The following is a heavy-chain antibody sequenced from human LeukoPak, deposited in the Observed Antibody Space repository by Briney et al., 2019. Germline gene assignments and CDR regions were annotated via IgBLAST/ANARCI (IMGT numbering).Heavy chain of an antibody. V-gene: IGHV4-59*01. CDR3: QDGPQNTRWPMGTAQPFPDP. CDR2: ICYTGSP. D-gene: IGHD6-13*01. Sequence: SETLSLTCTVSGGSINSSYWSWIRQTPGKGLEWIGYICYTGSPNYNPSLKGRVTISGDTSRNQFSLKDSPQQHHSGNAHLDQDGPQNTRWPMGTAQPFPDP. J-gene: IGHJ5*02. CDR1: GGSINSSY.